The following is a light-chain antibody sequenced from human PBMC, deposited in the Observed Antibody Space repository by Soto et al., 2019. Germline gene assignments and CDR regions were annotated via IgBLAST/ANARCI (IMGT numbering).Light chain of an antibody. CDR1: QSISNK. V-gene: IGKV3-15*01. J-gene: IGKJ5*01. CDR3: QQYNSWSPIT. Sequence: EIVMTQSPATLSVSPGERATLSCRASQSISNKLVWYQQKLGQAPRLLIYGASTRATGIPARFSGSGSGTELTLTINSLQSEDFAVYYCQQYNSWSPITFGQGTRLENK. CDR2: GAS.